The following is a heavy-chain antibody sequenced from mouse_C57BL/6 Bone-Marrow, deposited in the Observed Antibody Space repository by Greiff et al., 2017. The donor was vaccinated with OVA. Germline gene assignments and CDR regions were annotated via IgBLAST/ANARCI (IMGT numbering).Heavy chain of an antibody. CDR3: ARYLVGPAQATWLFAY. J-gene: IGHJ3*01. Sequence: QVQLQQPGAELVKPGASVKMSCKASGYTFTSSWITWVKQRPGQGLEWIGDIYPGSGSTNYNEKFKSKATLTVDTSSSTAYMQLSSLTSEDSAVYYGARYLVGPAQATWLFAYWGQGTLVTVSA. V-gene: IGHV1-55*01. CDR2: IYPGSGST. D-gene: IGHD3-2*02. CDR1: GYTFTSSW.